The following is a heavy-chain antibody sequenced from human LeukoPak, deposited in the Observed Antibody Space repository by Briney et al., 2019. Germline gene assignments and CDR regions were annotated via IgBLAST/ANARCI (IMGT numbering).Heavy chain of an antibody. J-gene: IGHJ6*02. CDR3: ARDTGTTYYYGSGSSDGMDV. CDR1: GFTFSSYA. D-gene: IGHD3-10*01. V-gene: IGHV3-66*01. CDR2: IYSGGST. Sequence: GVSLRLSCAASGFTFSSYAMSWVRQAPGKGLEWVSVIYSGGSTYYADSVKGRFTISRDNSKNTLYLQMNSLRAEDTAVYYCARDTGTTYYYGSGSSDGMDVWGQGTTVTVSS.